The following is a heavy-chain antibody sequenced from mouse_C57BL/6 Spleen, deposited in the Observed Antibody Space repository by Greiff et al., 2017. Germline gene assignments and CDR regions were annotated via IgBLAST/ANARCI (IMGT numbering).Heavy chain of an antibody. CDR3: ARERYSNYEGDAMDY. CDR1: GFTFSSYA. J-gene: IGHJ4*01. Sequence: DVKLVESGGGLVKPGGSLKLSCAASGFTFSSYAMSWVRQTPEKRLEWVATISDGGSYTYYPDNVKGRFTISRDNAKNNLYLQMSHLKSEDTAMYYCARERYSNYEGDAMDYWGQGTSVTVSS. D-gene: IGHD2-5*01. V-gene: IGHV5-4*01. CDR2: ISDGGSYT.